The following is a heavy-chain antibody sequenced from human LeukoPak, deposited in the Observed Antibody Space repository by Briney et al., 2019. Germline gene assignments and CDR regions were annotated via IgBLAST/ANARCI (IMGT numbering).Heavy chain of an antibody. CDR1: GGSISSGDYY. V-gene: IGHV4-30-4*01. CDR2: IYYSGST. J-gene: IGHJ4*02. Sequence: PSETLSLTCTVSGGSISSGDYYWSWIRQPPGKGLEWIGYIYYSGSTYYNPSLKSRLTISVDASKNQFSLRLTSVTAADSAVYYCARTCIGGNCYLSFDYWGQGTLVTVSS. CDR3: ARTCIGGNCYLSFDY. D-gene: IGHD2-15*01.